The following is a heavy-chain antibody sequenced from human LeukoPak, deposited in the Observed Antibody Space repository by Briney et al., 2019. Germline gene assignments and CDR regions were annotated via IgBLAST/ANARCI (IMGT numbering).Heavy chain of an antibody. CDR1: GFTFDDYA. J-gene: IGHJ4*02. Sequence: GGSLRLSCAASGFTFDDYAMHWVRQAPGKGLEWVSGISWNSGSISYADSVKGRFTISRDNAKNSLYLQMNSLRAEDTALYYCAKGSGYVGFDYWGQGTLVTVSS. CDR2: ISWNSGSI. V-gene: IGHV3-9*01. D-gene: IGHD5-12*01. CDR3: AKGSGYVGFDY.